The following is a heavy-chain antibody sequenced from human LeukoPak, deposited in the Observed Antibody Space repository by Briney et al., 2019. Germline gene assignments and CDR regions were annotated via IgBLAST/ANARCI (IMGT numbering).Heavy chain of an antibody. CDR1: GGSISSSNW. CDR3: ASLYSSSWYLGDY. Sequence: SGTLSLTCAVSGGSISSSNWWNWVRQPPGKGLEWIGEIYHSGNTNYNPSLKSRVTISLDKSKNQFSLKLTSVTTADTAVYYCASLYSSSWYLGDYWGQGTLVTVSS. J-gene: IGHJ4*02. V-gene: IGHV4-4*02. CDR2: IYHSGNT. D-gene: IGHD6-13*01.